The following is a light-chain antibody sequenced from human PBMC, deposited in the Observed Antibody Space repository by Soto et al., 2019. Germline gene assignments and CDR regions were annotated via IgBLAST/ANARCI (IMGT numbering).Light chain of an antibody. Sequence: DIQMPQSPSSLSESAGARVTISCRASQDISTHLAWFAQKPGRAPQLLIYAASTLHSGVPSRFSGSGSGTDFTLTISRLQPEDFATYYCQHHNTYPITFGQGTRLEIK. CDR3: QHHNTYPIT. CDR2: AAS. J-gene: IGKJ5*01. CDR1: QDISTH. V-gene: IGKV1-9*01.